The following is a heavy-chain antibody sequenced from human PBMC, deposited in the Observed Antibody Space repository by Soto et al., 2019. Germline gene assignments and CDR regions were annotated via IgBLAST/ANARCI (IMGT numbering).Heavy chain of an antibody. J-gene: IGHJ2*01. Sequence: PGGSLRLSCAASGFTFSSYAMHWVRQAPGKGLEWVAVISYDGSNEYYADSVKGRFTISRDNSKNTLYLQMNSLRAEDTAVYYCARDPPYSSGWDYWYFDLWGRGTLVTSPQ. CDR1: GFTFSSYA. V-gene: IGHV3-30-3*01. CDR2: ISYDGSNE. CDR3: ARDPPYSSGWDYWYFDL. D-gene: IGHD6-19*01.